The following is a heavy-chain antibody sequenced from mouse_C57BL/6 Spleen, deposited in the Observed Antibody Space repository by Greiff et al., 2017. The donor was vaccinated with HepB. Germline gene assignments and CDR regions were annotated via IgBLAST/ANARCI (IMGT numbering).Heavy chain of an antibody. Sequence: VQLQQPGAELVKPGASVKLSCKASGYTFTSYWMHWVKQRPGRGLEWIGRIDPNSGGTKYNEKFKSKATLTVDKPSSTAYMQLRSLTSEDSAVYYCARCPFYYGSSYWYFDVWGTGTTVTVSS. CDR3: ARCPFYYGSSYWYFDV. CDR2: IDPNSGGT. D-gene: IGHD1-1*01. J-gene: IGHJ1*03. V-gene: IGHV1-72*01. CDR1: GYTFTSYW.